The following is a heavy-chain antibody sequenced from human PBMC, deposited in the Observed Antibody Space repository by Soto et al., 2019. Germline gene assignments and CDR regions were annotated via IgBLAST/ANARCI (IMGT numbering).Heavy chain of an antibody. J-gene: IGHJ6*02. CDR2: ISWNSGSI. D-gene: IGHD5-18*01. CDR3: AKEGYSSGYYYYGMDV. V-gene: IGHV3-9*01. Sequence: EVQLVESGGGLVQPGRSLRLSCAASGFTFDDYAMHWVRQAPGKGLEWVSGISWNSGSIGYADSVKGRFTISRDNAKNSLYLQMNSLRAEDTALYYCAKEGYSSGYYYYGMDVWGQGTTVTVSS. CDR1: GFTFDDYA.